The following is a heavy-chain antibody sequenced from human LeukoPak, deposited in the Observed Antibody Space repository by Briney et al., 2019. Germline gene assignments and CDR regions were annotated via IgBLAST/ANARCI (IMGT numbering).Heavy chain of an antibody. J-gene: IGHJ4*02. CDR3: ARFTYGSLANFDY. CDR2: IYHSGST. V-gene: IGHV4-38-2*02. CDR1: GYSISSGYY. D-gene: IGHD3-10*01. Sequence: SETLSLTCTVSGYSISSGYYWGWIRQPPGKGLEWIGSIYHSGSTYYNPSLKSRVTISVDTSKNQFSLKLSSVTAADTAVYYCARFTYGSLANFDYWGQGTLVTVSS.